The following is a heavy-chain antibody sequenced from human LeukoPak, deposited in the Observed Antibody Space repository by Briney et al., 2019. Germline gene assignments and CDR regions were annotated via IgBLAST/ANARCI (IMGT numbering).Heavy chain of an antibody. CDR2: INPNSGGT. CDR1: GYTFTGYY. CDR3: AVFNNYDSSGYPKFDY. D-gene: IGHD3-22*01. V-gene: IGHV1-2*06. Sequence: ASVKVSCKASGYTFTGYYMHWVRQAPGQGLEWMGRINPNSGGTNYAQKFQGRVTMTRDTSISTAYMELSRLRSDDTAVYYCAVFNNYDSSGYPKFDYWGQGTLVTVSS. J-gene: IGHJ4*02.